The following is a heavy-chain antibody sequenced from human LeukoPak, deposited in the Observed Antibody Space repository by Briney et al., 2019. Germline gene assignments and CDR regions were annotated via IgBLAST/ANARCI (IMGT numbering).Heavy chain of an antibody. D-gene: IGHD1-26*01. Sequence: EASVKVSCKASGYTFTSYGISWVRQAPGQGLEWMGWISAYNGNTNYAQKLQGRVTMTTDTSTSTAYMELRSLRSDDTAVYYCAREYIVGATIYYFDYWGQGTLVTVSS. J-gene: IGHJ4*02. V-gene: IGHV1-18*01. CDR1: GYTFTSYG. CDR3: AREYIVGATIYYFDY. CDR2: ISAYNGNT.